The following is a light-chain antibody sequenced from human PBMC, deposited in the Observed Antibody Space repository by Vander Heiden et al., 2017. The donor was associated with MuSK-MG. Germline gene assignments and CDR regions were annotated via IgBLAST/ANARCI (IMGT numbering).Light chain of an antibody. CDR1: QSVSSSF. CDR2: GAS. CDR3: QQDDRSPRT. V-gene: IGKV3-20*01. Sequence: VVLTQSPVTLSLSPGERATLSCRASQSVSSSFLAWYQQTPGQAPRLLIYGASSRATGIPDRFSGTGSGTDFTLTISGPEPEDFAVYYCQQDDRSPRTFGQGTKVEVK. J-gene: IGKJ1*01.